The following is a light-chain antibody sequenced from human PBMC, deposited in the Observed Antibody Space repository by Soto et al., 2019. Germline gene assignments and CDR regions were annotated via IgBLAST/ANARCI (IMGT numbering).Light chain of an antibody. CDR2: TAS. V-gene: IGKV1-39*01. Sequence: DIQMTQSPSSLSASVGHSVTIPCRASQNSNKYVNWYQQRSGRAPRLLIHTASSLHSGVPSRFSGSGSGSDFTLTISSLQPEDLATYFCQQSFSTPYTFGQGTKLEI. J-gene: IGKJ2*01. CDR1: QNSNKY. CDR3: QQSFSTPYT.